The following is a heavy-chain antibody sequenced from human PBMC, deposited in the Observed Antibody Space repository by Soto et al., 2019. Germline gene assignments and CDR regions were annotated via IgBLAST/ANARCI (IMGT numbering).Heavy chain of an antibody. J-gene: IGHJ5*02. CDR1: GYTFTSYA. CDR2: INAGNGNT. V-gene: IGHV1-3*01. D-gene: IGHD2-2*01. Sequence: QVQLVQSGAEVKKPGASVKVSCKASGYTFTSYAMHWVRQAPGQRLEWMGWINAGNGNTKYSQKFQGRVTITRDTSASTAYMELSSLRSEDTAVYYCARAKIVVVPAASSPGLNWFDPWGQGTLVTVSS. CDR3: ARAKIVVVPAASSPGLNWFDP.